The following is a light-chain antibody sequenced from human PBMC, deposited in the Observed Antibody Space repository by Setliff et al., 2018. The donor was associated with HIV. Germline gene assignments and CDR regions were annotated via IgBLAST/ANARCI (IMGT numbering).Light chain of an antibody. CDR2: DVS. V-gene: IGLV2-14*03. CDR1: SNDVGGYNY. Sequence: QSALTQPASVSGSPGQSITISCTGTSNDVGGYNYVAWYQEHPGKAPKLMIYDVSNRPSGVFNRFSGSKSGSTASLTISGLLAEDESDYYCSSYTGSGTFVFGGGTKVTVL. CDR3: SSYTGSGTFV. J-gene: IGLJ1*01.